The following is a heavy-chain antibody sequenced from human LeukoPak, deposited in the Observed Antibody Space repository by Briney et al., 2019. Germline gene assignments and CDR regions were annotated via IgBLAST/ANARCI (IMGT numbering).Heavy chain of an antibody. CDR3: VSPVGTTHSSKTSTTKTDY. CDR2: ISTTSSYI. D-gene: IGHD1-26*01. J-gene: IGHJ4*02. CDR1: GFAFSSYS. Sequence: GGSLRLSCAASGFAFSSYSMNWVRQAAGKGLEWVSSISTTSSYIYYADSVKGRFTISRDNAKNSLYLQMNSLRAEDTAVYYCVSPVGTTHSSKTSTTKTDYWGQGTLVTVSS. V-gene: IGHV3-21*01.